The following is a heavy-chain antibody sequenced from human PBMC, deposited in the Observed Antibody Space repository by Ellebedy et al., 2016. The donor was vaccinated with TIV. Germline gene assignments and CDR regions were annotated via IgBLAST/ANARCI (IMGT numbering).Heavy chain of an antibody. Sequence: GESLKISXAASGFSLTSYTMSWVRQAPGKGLEWVSAISGRSGNTYYADFLKGRFTISRDNSKNTLYLQMNSLRAEDTAVYYCAKEPPYCGGDCYSLLDYWGQGTLVTVSS. D-gene: IGHD2-21*02. CDR3: AKEPPYCGGDCYSLLDY. J-gene: IGHJ4*02. CDR2: ISGRSGNT. V-gene: IGHV3-23*01. CDR1: GFSLTSYT.